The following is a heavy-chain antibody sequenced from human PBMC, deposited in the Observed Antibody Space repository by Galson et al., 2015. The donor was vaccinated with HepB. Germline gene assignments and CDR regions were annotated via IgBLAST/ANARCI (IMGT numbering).Heavy chain of an antibody. CDR2: TYYRSKWQN. CDR3: ARVEGGLFVT. V-gene: IGHV6-1*01. J-gene: IGHJ3*02. D-gene: IGHD3-16*01. Sequence: AISGDSVSSNLFTWNWIRQSPSRGLEWLGRTYYRSKWQNDYAVSLTSRITINPDTSKNQFSLHLKFVTPEDTAVYYCARVEGGLFVTWGQGTKVTVSS. CDR1: GDSVSSNLFT.